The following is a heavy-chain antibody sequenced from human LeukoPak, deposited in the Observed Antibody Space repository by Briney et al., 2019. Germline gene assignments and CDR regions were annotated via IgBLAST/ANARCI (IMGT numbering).Heavy chain of an antibody. CDR3: ARAPIGGWYFDL. CDR2: TYYRSKWSN. Sequence: SQTLSLTCAISGDXVSSNSAAWNWIRQSPSIGLRWLGRTYYRSKWSNDYAVSVKSRITINPDTSQNQFSLQLSSLTPEDTAVYYCARAPIGGWYFDLWGRGTLVTVSS. V-gene: IGHV6-1*01. CDR1: GDXVSSNSAA. D-gene: IGHD2-15*01. J-gene: IGHJ2*01.